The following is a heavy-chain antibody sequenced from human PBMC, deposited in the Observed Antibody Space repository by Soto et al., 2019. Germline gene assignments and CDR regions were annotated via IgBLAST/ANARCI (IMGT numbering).Heavy chain of an antibody. Sequence: SETLSLTCTVSVVSISSYYLSWLRQPPGKGLEWIGYIYYSGSTNYNPSLKSRVTISVDTSKNQFSLKLSSVTAADTAVYYCARDGGGILVTDLFYMDYWGQGTLVTVSS. CDR1: VVSISSYY. CDR2: IYYSGST. CDR3: ARDGGGILVTDLFYMDY. D-gene: IGHD2-15*01. V-gene: IGHV4-59*01. J-gene: IGHJ4*02.